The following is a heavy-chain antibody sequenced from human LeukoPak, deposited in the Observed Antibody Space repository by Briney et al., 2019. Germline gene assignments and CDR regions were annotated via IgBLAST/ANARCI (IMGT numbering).Heavy chain of an antibody. Sequence: SETLSLTCTVSGGSISSYYWSWIRQPPGKGLEWIGYIYYSGSTNYNPSLNSRVTISVDTSKNQFSLKLSSVTAADTAVYYCARNPYDFWSVYDYWGQGTLVTVSS. D-gene: IGHD3-3*01. J-gene: IGHJ4*02. CDR3: ARNPYDFWSVYDY. CDR2: IYYSGST. CDR1: GGSISSYY. V-gene: IGHV4-59*01.